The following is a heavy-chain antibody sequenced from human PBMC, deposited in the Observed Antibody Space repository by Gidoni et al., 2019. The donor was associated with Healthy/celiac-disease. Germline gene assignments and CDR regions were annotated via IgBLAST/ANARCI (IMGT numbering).Heavy chain of an antibody. CDR1: GGSISSGGYS. J-gene: IGHJ4*02. CDR3: ARAVHIVVVVAATPYSYYFDY. D-gene: IGHD2-15*01. Sequence: QVQLQESGPGLVKPSQTLSLTCTVSGGSISSGGYSWSWIRQHPGKGLEWIGYIYYSGSTYYNPSLKSRVTISVDTSKNQFSLKLSSVTAADTAVYYCARAVHIVVVVAATPYSYYFDYWGQGTLVTVSS. V-gene: IGHV4-31*03. CDR2: IYYSGST.